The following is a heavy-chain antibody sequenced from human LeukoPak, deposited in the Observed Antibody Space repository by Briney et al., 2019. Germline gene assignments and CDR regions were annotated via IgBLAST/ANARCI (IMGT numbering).Heavy chain of an antibody. Sequence: SVKVSCKASGGTFSSYAISWVRQAPGQGLEWMGRIIPIFGIANYAQKFQGRVTITADKSTSTAYMELSSLRSEDTAVYYCARDRSRDGYRYYFDYWGQGTLVTVSS. CDR1: GGTFSSYA. V-gene: IGHV1-69*04. D-gene: IGHD5-24*01. CDR2: IIPIFGIA. CDR3: ARDRSRDGYRYYFDY. J-gene: IGHJ4*02.